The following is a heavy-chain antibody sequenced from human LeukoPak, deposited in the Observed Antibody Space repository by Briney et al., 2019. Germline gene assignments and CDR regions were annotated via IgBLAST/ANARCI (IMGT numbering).Heavy chain of an antibody. CDR3: ARAYGSSGYYQLPIDY. D-gene: IGHD3-22*01. Sequence: GGSLRLSCAASGFTLSNAWMNWVRQVPGKGLEWVSSLTGGGGTTDYADSVKGRFTISRDNSKNTLFLQMNSLRAEDTAVYYCARAYGSSGYYQLPIDYWGQGTLVTVSP. V-gene: IGHV3-23*01. CDR2: LTGGGGTT. J-gene: IGHJ4*02. CDR1: GFTLSNAW.